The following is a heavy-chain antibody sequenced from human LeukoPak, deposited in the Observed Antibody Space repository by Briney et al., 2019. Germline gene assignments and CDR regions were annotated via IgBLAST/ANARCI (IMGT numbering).Heavy chain of an antibody. J-gene: IGHJ4*02. V-gene: IGHV1-3*02. Sequence: ASAKVSCKASGYTFTSYAMHWVRQAPGQRLEWMGWSNAGNGNTKYSQEFQGRVTITRDTSASTAYMELSSLRSEDMAVYYCARGSGYDFGVIDYWGQGTLVTVSS. CDR2: SNAGNGNT. CDR3: ARGSGYDFGVIDY. D-gene: IGHD5-12*01. CDR1: GYTFTSYA.